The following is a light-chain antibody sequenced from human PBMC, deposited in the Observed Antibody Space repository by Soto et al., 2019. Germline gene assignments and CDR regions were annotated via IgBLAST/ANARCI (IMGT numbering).Light chain of an antibody. CDR2: GAS. CDR3: LQYGSSPHT. CDR1: QSVSSTY. Sequence: EIVLTQSPASLSLSPGERATLSCRASQSVSSTYLAWYQQRPGQAPRLLIYGASTRATGIPDRFSGGGSWTDFTLTISGLEPEDFAVYYCLQYGSSPHTFGQGTRLEIK. V-gene: IGKV3-20*01. J-gene: IGKJ5*01.